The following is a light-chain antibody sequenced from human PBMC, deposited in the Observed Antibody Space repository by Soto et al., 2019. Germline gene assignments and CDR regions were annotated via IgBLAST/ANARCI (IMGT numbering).Light chain of an antibody. Sequence: DIQMTQSPSTLSASVGDRVTITCRASQSISSWLAWYQQKPGKAPKLLIYKASTLESGVPSRFSGSGSGTEFTLTIGSLQPEDFASYYCQQYNSDAWTFGQGTKV. CDR2: KAS. CDR3: QQYNSDAWT. CDR1: QSISSW. V-gene: IGKV1-5*03. J-gene: IGKJ1*01.